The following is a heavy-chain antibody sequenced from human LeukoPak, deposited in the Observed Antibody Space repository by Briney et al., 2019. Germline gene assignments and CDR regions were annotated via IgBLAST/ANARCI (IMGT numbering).Heavy chain of an antibody. V-gene: IGHV3-7*01. J-gene: IGHJ4*02. CDR1: GFTFSSYW. CDR3: ARDTSGSYYPRFDY. CDR2: IKQDGSEK. D-gene: IGHD1-26*01. Sequence: GGSLRLSCAASGFTFSSYWMSWVRQAPGKGLEWVANIKQDGSEKYYVDSVKGRFTISRDNAKNSLYLQMNSLRAEDTAVYYCARDTSGSYYPRFDYWGQGTLVTVSS.